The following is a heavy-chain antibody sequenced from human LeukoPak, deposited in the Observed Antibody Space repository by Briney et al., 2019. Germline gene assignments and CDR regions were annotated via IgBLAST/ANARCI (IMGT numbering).Heavy chain of an antibody. V-gene: IGHV4-34*01. D-gene: IGHD3-10*02. Sequence: SETLSLTCAVYGGSFSGYYWSWIRQPPGKGLEWIGEINHSGSTKYNPSLKSRVTISVDTSKNQFSLKLSSVTAADTAVYYCARLPVRGVMEMDVWGKGTTVTVSS. CDR2: INHSGST. J-gene: IGHJ6*04. CDR3: ARLPVRGVMEMDV. CDR1: GGSFSGYY.